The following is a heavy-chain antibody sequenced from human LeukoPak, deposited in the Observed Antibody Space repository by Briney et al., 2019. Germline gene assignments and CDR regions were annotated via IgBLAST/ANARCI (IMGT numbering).Heavy chain of an antibody. D-gene: IGHD6-19*01. V-gene: IGHV3-7*01. J-gene: IGHJ4*02. CDR2: MNQDGSAM. CDR3: ARTVPGHPDDYFDY. CDR1: GSTFSRHW. Sequence: PGGSLRLSCAASGSTFSRHWMSWVRQAPGKGLERVAHMNQDGSAMYSIDSVKGRFTISRDNDKNSLYLHMSGLTVADTAVYYCARTVPGHPDDYFDYWGQGTLVTVSS.